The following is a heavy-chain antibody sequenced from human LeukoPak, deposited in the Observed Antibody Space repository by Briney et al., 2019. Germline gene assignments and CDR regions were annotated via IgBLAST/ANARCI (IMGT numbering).Heavy chain of an antibody. CDR1: GGSISSGGYS. J-gene: IGHJ4*02. CDR3: ARASYYYGSGGFSSFDY. V-gene: IGHV4-30-2*01. CDR2: IYHSGST. D-gene: IGHD3-10*01. Sequence: SQTLSLTCAVSGGSISSGGYSWSWIRQPPGKGLEWIGYIYHSGSTYYNPSLKSRVTISVDRSKNQFSLKLSSVTAADTAVYYCARASYYYGSGGFSSFDYWGQGTLVTVSS.